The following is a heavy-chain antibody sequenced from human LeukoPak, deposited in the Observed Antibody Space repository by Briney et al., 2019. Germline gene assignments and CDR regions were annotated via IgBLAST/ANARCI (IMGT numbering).Heavy chain of an antibody. V-gene: IGHV3-33*01. CDR1: GFTFSGYG. CDR3: AGDLPWCPDY. Sequence: GGSLRLSCAASGFTFSGYGMHWVRQAPGKGLEWVAVIWSNGNTKYYADSVKGRFTISRDNSKNTLYLQMNSLRTEDTAVYYCAGDLPWCPDYWGQGTLVTVSS. CDR2: IWSNGNTK. J-gene: IGHJ4*02. D-gene: IGHD2-8*01.